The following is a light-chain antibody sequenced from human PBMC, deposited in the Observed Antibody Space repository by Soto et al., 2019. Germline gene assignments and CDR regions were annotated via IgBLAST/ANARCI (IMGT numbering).Light chain of an antibody. Sequence: QPVLTQPPSASAALGASVTLTCTLSSGHNSYANAWHQHQPEKGHRYLMKLNSDGSHSKGDGIPDRFSASSAGAERYLAISSLESEEEAYYYCQTWSTDILVFGGGTKLTVL. J-gene: IGLJ3*02. CDR1: SGHNSYA. CDR3: QTWSTDILV. V-gene: IGLV4-69*01. CDR2: LNSDGSH.